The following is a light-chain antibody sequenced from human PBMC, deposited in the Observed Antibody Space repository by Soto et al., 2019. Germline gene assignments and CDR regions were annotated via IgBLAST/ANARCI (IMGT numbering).Light chain of an antibody. CDR1: QNINNW. J-gene: IGKJ5*01. CDR2: KAS. Sequence: DIQMTQSPSTLYASVGDRVTFTCRASQNINNWLAWYQQKPGQDPKLLVYKASSLESVVPSSFSGTGSGTEFTLTICSVQPNDFATYFCQQYSSSPITFRQGTRLEIK. V-gene: IGKV1-5*03. CDR3: QQYSSSPIT.